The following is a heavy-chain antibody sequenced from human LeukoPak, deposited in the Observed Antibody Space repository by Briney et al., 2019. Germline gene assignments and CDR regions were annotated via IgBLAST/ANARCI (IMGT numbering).Heavy chain of an antibody. CDR1: GFTFSSYA. Sequence: GGSLRLSCAASGFTFSSYAMSWVRQAPGKGLEWVSAISGSGGSTYYADSVKGRFTISRDNSKNTLYLQVNSLRAEDTAVYHCARGPDLNYYDTSLYYSDNGIKYWGQGTLVTVSS. V-gene: IGHV3-23*01. CDR3: ARGPDLNYYDTSLYYSDNGIKY. J-gene: IGHJ4*02. CDR2: ISGSGGST. D-gene: IGHD3-22*01.